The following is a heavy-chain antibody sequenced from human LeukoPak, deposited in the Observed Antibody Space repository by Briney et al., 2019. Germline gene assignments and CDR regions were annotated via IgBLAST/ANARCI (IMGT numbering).Heavy chain of an antibody. CDR3: ARDYGGSYSQNWFDP. CDR1: GGSISTITYY. V-gene: IGHV4-39*07. J-gene: IGHJ5*02. Sequence: SETLSLTCTVSGGSISTITYYWGWIRQPPGKGLEWVGHMYYRGNTFYNPSLKSRVTISVDTSKNQFSLKLSSVTAADTAVYYCARDYGGSYSQNWFDPWGQGTLVTVSS. D-gene: IGHD1-26*01. CDR2: MYYRGNT.